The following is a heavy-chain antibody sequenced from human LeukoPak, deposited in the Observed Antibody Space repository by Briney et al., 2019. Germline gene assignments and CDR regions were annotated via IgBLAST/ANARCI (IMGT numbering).Heavy chain of an antibody. D-gene: IGHD3-22*01. J-gene: IGHJ4*02. CDR1: GGSFSGYY. V-gene: IGHV4-34*01. Sequence: TSETLSLTCAVYGGSFSGYYWSWIRQPPGKGLEWIGEINHSGSTNYNPSLKSRVTISVDTSKNQFSLKLSSVTAADTAVYYCAREAKGGYYDSSGYYSFDYWGQGTLVTVSS. CDR3: AREAKGGYYDSSGYYSFDY. CDR2: INHSGST.